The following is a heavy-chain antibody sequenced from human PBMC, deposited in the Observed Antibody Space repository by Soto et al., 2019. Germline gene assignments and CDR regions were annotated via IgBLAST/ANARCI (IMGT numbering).Heavy chain of an antibody. V-gene: IGHV3-13*01. CDR2: IGTAGDT. J-gene: IGHJ5*02. D-gene: IGHD6-13*01. CDR3: ARALAAAGKNWFDP. Sequence: GGSLRLSCAASGFTFRSYDMHWVRQATGKGLEWVSAIGTAGDTYYPGSVKGRFTISRENAKNSLYLQMNSLRAEDTAVYYCARALAAAGKNWFDPWGQGTLVTVSS. CDR1: GFTFRSYD.